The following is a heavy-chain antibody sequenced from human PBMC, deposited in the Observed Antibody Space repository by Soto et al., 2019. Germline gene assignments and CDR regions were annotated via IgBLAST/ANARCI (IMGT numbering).Heavy chain of an antibody. CDR2: IYYSGST. J-gene: IGHJ4*02. CDR3: ARLEFLEGFYYFDY. Sequence: KTSETLSLTCTVSGGSISSSSYYWGWIRQPPGKGLEWIGSIYYSGSTYYNPSLKSRVTISVDTSKNQFSLKLSSVTAADTAVYYCARLEFLEGFYYFDYWGQGTLVTVSS. V-gene: IGHV4-39*01. D-gene: IGHD3-10*01. CDR1: GGSISSSSYY.